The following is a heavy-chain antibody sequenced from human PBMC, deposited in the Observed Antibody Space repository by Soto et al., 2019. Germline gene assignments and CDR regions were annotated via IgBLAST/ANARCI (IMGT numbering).Heavy chain of an antibody. V-gene: IGHV3-15*01. D-gene: IGHD4-17*01. CDR1: GFTFTNAW. J-gene: IGHJ1*01. Sequence: EVQLVESGGGLVKPGGSLRISCAASGFTFTNAWMSWVRQAPGKGLEWVGRIKSKTDGGTTDYAAPVKGRFTISRDDSKNTLYLQMNSLKTEDTAVYYCTTARGTYGAEYFQHWGQGTLVTVSS. CDR3: TTARGTYGAEYFQH. CDR2: IKSKTDGGTT.